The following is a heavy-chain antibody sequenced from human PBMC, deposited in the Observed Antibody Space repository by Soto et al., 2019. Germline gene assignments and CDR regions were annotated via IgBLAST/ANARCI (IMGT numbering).Heavy chain of an antibody. Sequence: RLSCAASGFTFSSFWMTWVRQAPGKGLEWVANIKQDGSEKYYVDSVKGRFTISRDNARNSLFLEMKSLRSEDTAVYSCVRDRSGSYLEGFDYWGQGNLVTVSS. J-gene: IGHJ4*02. CDR3: VRDRSGSYLEGFDY. V-gene: IGHV3-7*01. CDR2: IKQDGSEK. D-gene: IGHD1-26*01. CDR1: GFTFSSFW.